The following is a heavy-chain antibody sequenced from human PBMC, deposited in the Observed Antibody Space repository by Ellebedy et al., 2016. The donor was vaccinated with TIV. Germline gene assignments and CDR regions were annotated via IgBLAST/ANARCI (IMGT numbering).Heavy chain of an antibody. D-gene: IGHD2-8*01. CDR2: VSSSSDRI. Sequence: GGSLRLSXSASGFSFRSYGMTWVRQAPGKGLEWVSFVSSSSDRIYYADSVEGRFTISRDNAKKSLFLQMNSLRVEDTAMYYCSRNLGHYMLSDWGQGSLVTVSS. J-gene: IGHJ4*02. V-gene: IGHV3-48*04. CDR1: GFSFRSYG. CDR3: SRNLGHYMLSD.